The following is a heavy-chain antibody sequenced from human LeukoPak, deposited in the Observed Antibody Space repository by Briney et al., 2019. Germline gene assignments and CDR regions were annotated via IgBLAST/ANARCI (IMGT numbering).Heavy chain of an antibody. Sequence: GASVKVSRKASGYTFTDYYMHWVRQAPGQGLEWMGRINPNRGGTDYAQMFQGRVTITTDTSNSTAYMEVRRLRSDDTAIYYCARTKAYTYADGNFDLWGRGTVVTVS. J-gene: IGHJ2*01. CDR1: GYTFTDYY. V-gene: IGHV1-2*06. D-gene: IGHD5-18*01. CDR2: INPNRGGT. CDR3: ARTKAYTYADGNFDL.